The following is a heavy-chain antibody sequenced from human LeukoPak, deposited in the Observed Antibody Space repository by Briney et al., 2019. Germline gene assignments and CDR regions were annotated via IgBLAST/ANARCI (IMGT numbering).Heavy chain of an antibody. CDR1: GFTFSSYW. J-gene: IGHJ4*02. CDR3: ARGGALWFGESLLDY. D-gene: IGHD3-10*01. V-gene: IGHV3-7*05. CDR2: IKQDGSEK. Sequence: YPGGSLRLSCAASGFTFSSYWMSWVRQAPGEGLEWVANIKQDGSEKYYVDSVNGRFTISRDNAKNSLYLQMNSLRAEDTAVYYCARGGALWFGESLLDYWGQGTLVTVSS.